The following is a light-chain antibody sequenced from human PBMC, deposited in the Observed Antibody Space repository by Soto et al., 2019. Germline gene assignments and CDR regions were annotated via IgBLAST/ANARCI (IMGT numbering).Light chain of an antibody. CDR1: QSISNW. V-gene: IGKV1-5*01. CDR2: HAS. Sequence: DIQMTQSPSTLSASVGDRVTITCRASQSISNWLAWYQQKPGTAPKVLIYHASNLQSGVPSRFSGSGSGTDFTLTISSLEPEDFAVYYCQQRSNWPRTFGQGTKVDIK. CDR3: QQRSNWPRT. J-gene: IGKJ1*01.